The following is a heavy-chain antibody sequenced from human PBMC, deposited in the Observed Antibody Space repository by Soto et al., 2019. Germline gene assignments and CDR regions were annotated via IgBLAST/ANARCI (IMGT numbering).Heavy chain of an antibody. V-gene: IGHV1-24*01. CDR3: ATDLLAAARYHYYGMDF. D-gene: IGHD6-13*01. CDR2: FDPEDGET. Sequence: GASVKVSCKVSGYTLTELSMHWVRQAPGKGLEWMGGFDPEDGETIYAQKFQGRVTMTEDTSTDTAYMELSSLRSEDTAVYYCATDLLAAARYHYYGMDFWGQGTTVTVSS. CDR1: GYTLTELS. J-gene: IGHJ6*02.